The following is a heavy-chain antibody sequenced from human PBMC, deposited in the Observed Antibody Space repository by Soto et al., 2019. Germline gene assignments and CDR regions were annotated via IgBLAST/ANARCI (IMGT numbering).Heavy chain of an antibody. V-gene: IGHV3-23*01. CDR3: AKASAPGGTYFPLWF. D-gene: IGHD1-26*01. Sequence: EVQLLESGGGLVQPGGSLRLSCAASGFTFSSYGMSWVRQAPGKGLEWVSSISGSGGSTYYADSVKGRFTISRDNSKNTLYLHRNSLRAEDTAVYYCAKASAPGGTYFPLWFWGQGTLVTVSS. J-gene: IGHJ4*02. CDR1: GFTFSSYG. CDR2: ISGSGGST.